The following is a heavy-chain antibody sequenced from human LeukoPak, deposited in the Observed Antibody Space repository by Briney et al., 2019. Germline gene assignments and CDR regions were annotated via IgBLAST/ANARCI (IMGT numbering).Heavy chain of an antibody. CDR3: AREFGGNDGQFDY. V-gene: IGHV3-21*01. J-gene: IGHJ4*02. CDR1: GFTFSAYA. D-gene: IGHD1-26*01. CDR2: ISSSGYSI. Sequence: GGSLRLSCAASGFTFSAYAFSWVRQAPGKGLEWVSSISSSGYSIYYADSLRGRFTISRDTAKNSLFLQMNSLRAEDTALYYCAREFGGNDGQFDYWGQGTLVTVSS.